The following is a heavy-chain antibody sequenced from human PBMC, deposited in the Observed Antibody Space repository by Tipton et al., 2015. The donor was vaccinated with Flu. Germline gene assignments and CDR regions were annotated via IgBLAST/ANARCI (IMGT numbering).Heavy chain of an antibody. V-gene: IGHV4-31*03. J-gene: IGHJ4*02. D-gene: IGHD5-12*01. CDR1: GGSISSGGYY. CDR3: ARDVATTVVEPGYYFDY. Sequence: LRLSCTVSGGSISSGGYYWSWIRQHPGKGLEWIGYIYYSGSTYYNPSLKSRVTISVDTSKNQFSLKLSSVTVADTAVYYCARDVATTVVEPGYYFDYWGQGTLVTVSS. CDR2: IYYSGST.